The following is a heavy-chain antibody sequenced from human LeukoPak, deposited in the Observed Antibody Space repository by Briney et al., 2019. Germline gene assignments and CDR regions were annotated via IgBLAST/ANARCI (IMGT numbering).Heavy chain of an antibody. V-gene: IGHV5-51*01. J-gene: IGHJ4*02. Sequence: GESLKISFRGSGSGFTSYWIGWGGRMPGKGLEGMGIIYPGDSDTRYGPSFQGQVTISADKSISTAHLQWSSLKASDTAMYYCAALYGRFYYFDYWGQGTLVTVSS. CDR1: GSGFTSYW. CDR3: AALYGRFYYFDY. CDR2: IYPGDSDT. D-gene: IGHD3-10*01.